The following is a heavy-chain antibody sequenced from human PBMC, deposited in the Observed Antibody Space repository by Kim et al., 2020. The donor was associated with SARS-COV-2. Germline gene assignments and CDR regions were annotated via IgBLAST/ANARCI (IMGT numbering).Heavy chain of an antibody. J-gene: IGHJ4*02. CDR3: AQNWLDWLPAY. Sequence: TYYADAVKGRFTISRDNSRNTRYLQINSLRADDTAVYYCAQNWLDWLPAYWGQGALVAVSS. D-gene: IGHD6-19*01. V-gene: IGHV3-23*01. CDR2: T.